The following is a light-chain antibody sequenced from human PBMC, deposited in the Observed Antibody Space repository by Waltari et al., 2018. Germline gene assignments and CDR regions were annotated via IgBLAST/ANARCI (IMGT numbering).Light chain of an antibody. CDR1: SSNIGAGYD. V-gene: IGLV1-40*01. CDR2: GSS. Sequence: QSVLTQPPSVSGAPGQRVTISCTGSSSNIGAGYDVHWYQQLPGTAPKLLIYGSSKRPSGVPDRFSGSKSGASASLAITGRQAEDEADYYCQSYDSSLSGVVFGGGTKLTVL. CDR3: QSYDSSLSGVV. J-gene: IGLJ2*01.